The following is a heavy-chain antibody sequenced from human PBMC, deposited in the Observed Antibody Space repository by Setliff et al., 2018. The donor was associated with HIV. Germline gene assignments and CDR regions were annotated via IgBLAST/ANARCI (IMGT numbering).Heavy chain of an antibody. CDR2: INHSGST. Sequence: SETLSLTCTVSGGSISSHYWSWIRQPPGKGLEWIGEINHSGSTNYNPSLKSRVTISVDTSKNQFSLKLSSVTAADTAVYYCARTYYDLLTGYLEYFDSWGQGTLVTVSS. CDR3: ARTYYDLLTGYLEYFDS. CDR1: GGSISSHY. V-gene: IGHV4-34*01. D-gene: IGHD3-9*01. J-gene: IGHJ4*02.